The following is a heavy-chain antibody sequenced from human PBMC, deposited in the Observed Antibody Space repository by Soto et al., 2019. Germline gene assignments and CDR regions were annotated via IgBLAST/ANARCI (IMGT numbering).Heavy chain of an antibody. CDR2: INPNSGGT. D-gene: IGHD3-3*01. CDR1: GYTFTGYY. Sequence: GASVKVSCKASGYTFTGYYMHWVRQAPGQGLEWMGWINPNSGGTNYAQKFQGWVTMTRDTSISTAYMELSRLRSDDTAVYYCARDVSVLRFLEWLLDDTTERNWFDPWGQGTLVTVSS. V-gene: IGHV1-2*04. J-gene: IGHJ5*02. CDR3: ARDVSVLRFLEWLLDDTTERNWFDP.